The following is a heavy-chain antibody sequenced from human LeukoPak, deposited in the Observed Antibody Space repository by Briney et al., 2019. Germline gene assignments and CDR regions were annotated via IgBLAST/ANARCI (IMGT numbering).Heavy chain of an antibody. D-gene: IGHD3-9*01. Sequence: ASVKVSCKASGYTFTSYGSSWVRQAPGQGLEWKGWISAYNGNTNYAEKLQGRVTMTTDTSTSTVYMELRSLRSDDTAVYYCARDVKRYFDWSSPEGTYLRFDYWGQGTLVTVSS. CDR2: ISAYNGNT. V-gene: IGHV1-18*04. CDR1: GYTFTSYG. CDR3: ARDVKRYFDWSSPEGTYLRFDY. J-gene: IGHJ4*02.